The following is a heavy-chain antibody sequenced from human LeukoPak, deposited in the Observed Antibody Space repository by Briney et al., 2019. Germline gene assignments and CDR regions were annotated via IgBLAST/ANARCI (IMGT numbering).Heavy chain of an antibody. CDR2: IIPIFGIA. CDR3: ASAGGYDIQPNNWFDP. D-gene: IGHD5-12*01. V-gene: IGHV1-69*04. Sequence: SVKVSCKASGSTFSSYAISWVRQAPGQGLEWMGRIIPIFGIANYAQKFQGRVTITADKSTSAAYMELSSLRSEDTAVYYCASAGGYDIQPNNWFDPWGQGTLVTVSS. CDR1: GSTFSSYA. J-gene: IGHJ5*02.